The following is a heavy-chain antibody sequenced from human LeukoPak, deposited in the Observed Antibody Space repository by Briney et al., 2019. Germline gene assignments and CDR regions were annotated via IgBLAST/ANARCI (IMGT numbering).Heavy chain of an antibody. CDR3: ARDDSSITGTKRH. D-gene: IGHD1-7*01. V-gene: IGHV3-20*04. Sequence: PGGSLRLSCAASGFTFDDYGMSWVRQAPGKGLEWVSGINWKGGSTGYADSVKGRFTISRDNAKNSLYLQMNNLRAEDTALYYCARDDSSITGTKRHWGQGTLVTVSS. CDR1: GFTFDDYG. CDR2: INWKGGST. J-gene: IGHJ4*02.